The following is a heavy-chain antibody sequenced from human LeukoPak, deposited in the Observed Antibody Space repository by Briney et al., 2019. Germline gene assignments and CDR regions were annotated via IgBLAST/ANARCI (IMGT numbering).Heavy chain of an antibody. Sequence: GWSLRLSCAASGFTVSSNYMSWVRQAPGKGLEWVSVIYSGGSTYYADSVKGRFTISRDNSKNTLYLQMNSLRAEDTAVYYCARAMFRVARGAFDIWGQGTMVTVSS. V-gene: IGHV3-53*01. D-gene: IGHD2-15*01. CDR1: GFTVSSNY. CDR3: ARAMFRVARGAFDI. J-gene: IGHJ3*02. CDR2: IYSGGST.